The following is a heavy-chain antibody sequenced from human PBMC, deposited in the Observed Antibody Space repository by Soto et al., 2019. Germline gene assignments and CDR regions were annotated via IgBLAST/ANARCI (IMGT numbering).Heavy chain of an antibody. Sequence: EVQLLESGGGLVQPGGSLRLSCVGSGFSFRKYAMIWVRQAPGKGLEWVSGISGSGGSGRGFYADPVKGRFTISRDNSKNTLYLEMNSLRAEDTAVYYCAKDLDDYSSAIDFWGQGTLVTVSS. CDR2: ISGSGGSGRG. D-gene: IGHD4-4*01. V-gene: IGHV3-23*01. J-gene: IGHJ4*02. CDR1: GFSFRKYA. CDR3: AKDLDDYSSAIDF.